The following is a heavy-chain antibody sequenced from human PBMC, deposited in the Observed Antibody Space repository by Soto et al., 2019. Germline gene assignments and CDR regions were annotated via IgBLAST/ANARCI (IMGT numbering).Heavy chain of an antibody. J-gene: IGHJ4*02. CDR1: GDSINNRSYY. CDR3: ARQRTSVVTQAYFDS. V-gene: IGHV4-39*01. CDR2: IYYSGST. D-gene: IGHD2-21*02. Sequence: PSETLSLTCTVTGDSINNRSYYWGWIRQPPGKGLEWIGSIYYSGSTYNNPSLKSRVSMSVDTSKNQVSLKLRSVTAADTALYYCARQRTSVVTQAYFDSWGQGSLVTVSS.